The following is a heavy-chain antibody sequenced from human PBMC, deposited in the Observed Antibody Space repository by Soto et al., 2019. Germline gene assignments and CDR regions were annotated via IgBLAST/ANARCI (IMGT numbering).Heavy chain of an antibody. Sequence: SETLSLTCTVSGDSVTSGNYYWTCIRQPPGKGLEWVGHIYYSGSTNYSPSLKSRVTISLNTPNNQFSLKVTSVTAADTAVYYSVMIPVATNMIYSFDPWGQGTLVNVSS. CDR3: VMIPVATNMIYSFDP. V-gene: IGHV4-61*01. J-gene: IGHJ5*01. CDR1: GDSVTSGNYY. D-gene: IGHD3-16*01. CDR2: IYYSGST.